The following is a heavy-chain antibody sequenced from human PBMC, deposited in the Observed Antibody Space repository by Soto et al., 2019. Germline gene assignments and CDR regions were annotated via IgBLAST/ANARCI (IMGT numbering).Heavy chain of an antibody. V-gene: IGHV3-11*01. CDR2: ISSSGSTI. CDR3: ASPYPVVPAARSDAFGI. J-gene: IGHJ3*02. CDR1: GFTFSDYY. Sequence: SGGSLRLSCAASGFTFSDYYLSWISQDPWKGLEWVSYISSSGSTIYYADSVKGRFTIAGENAKNSLYLQMNSLRAEDTAVYYCASPYPVVPAARSDAFGIWGQGTMVTVSS. D-gene: IGHD2-2*01.